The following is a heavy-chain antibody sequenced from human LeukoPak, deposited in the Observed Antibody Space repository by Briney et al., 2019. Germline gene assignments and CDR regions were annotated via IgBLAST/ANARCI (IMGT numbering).Heavy chain of an antibody. V-gene: IGHV4-59*08. CDR2: IYYSGST. D-gene: IGHD3-9*01. J-gene: IGHJ4*02. CDR3: ASTDILTGYYTQPSYYFDY. Sequence: SETLSLTCTVSGGSIRSYYWSWIRQPPGKGLEWIGYIYYSGSTNYNPSLKSRVTISVDTSKNQFSLKLSSVTAADTAVYYCASTDILTGYYTQPSYYFDYWGQGTLVTVSS. CDR1: GGSIRSYY.